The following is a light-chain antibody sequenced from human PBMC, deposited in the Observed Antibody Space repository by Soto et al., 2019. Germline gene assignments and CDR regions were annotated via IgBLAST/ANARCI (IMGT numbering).Light chain of an antibody. CDR1: SSDVGAYNY. V-gene: IGLV2-8*01. J-gene: IGLJ2*01. CDR2: EVS. CDR3: SSNTGNNNFVV. Sequence: QSALTQPPSASGSLGQSVTISCTGTSSDVGAYNYVSWYQQHPDRAPKVIIYEVSQRPSGVPDRFSGSKSGNTASLTVFGLQAEDEADYYCSSNTGNNNFVVFGGGTKLTVL.